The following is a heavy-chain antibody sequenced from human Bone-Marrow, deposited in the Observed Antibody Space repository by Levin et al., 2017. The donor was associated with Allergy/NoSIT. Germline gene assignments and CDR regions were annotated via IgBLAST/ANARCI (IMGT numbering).Heavy chain of an antibody. CDR1: GYTFTAYY. D-gene: IGHD2-2*01. CDR2: VNPNNGGT. CDR3: AIVRNLYCTSSSCGAFDY. J-gene: IGHJ4*02. Sequence: GESLKISCKTSGYTFTAYYLQWLRQAPGQGFEWMGRVNPNNGGTDYAQKFQGRVTMTRDTSISTAYLELRRLRSDDTAMYYCAIVRNLYCTSSSCGAFDYWGQGTLVSVSS. V-gene: IGHV1-2*06.